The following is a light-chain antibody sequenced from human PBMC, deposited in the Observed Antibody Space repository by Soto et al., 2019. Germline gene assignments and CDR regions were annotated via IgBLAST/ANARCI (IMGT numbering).Light chain of an antibody. CDR1: QAIRND. CDR2: GSS. Sequence: DIQMTQSPSSLSASVGDRVTITCRASQAIRNDLAWYQQKPGRAPKRLIYGSSTLHSGVPLRFSGSGSGTAVTLTICSLQPEDFATYYGLQHNVLPRAFSQGTKVEIK. V-gene: IGKV1-17*01. J-gene: IGKJ1*01. CDR3: LQHNVLPRA.